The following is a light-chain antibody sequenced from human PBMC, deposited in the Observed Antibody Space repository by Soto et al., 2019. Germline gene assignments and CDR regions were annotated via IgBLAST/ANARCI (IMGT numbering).Light chain of an antibody. Sequence: QSVLTQPPSASGTPGQRVTISCSGSSSNIGSNTVNWYQLLPGTAPKLLIYPNNDRPSGVPDRFSGSKSGTSASLAISWLQSEDEADYYCAAWDDSLNGVVFGGGTKLTVL. CDR2: PNN. J-gene: IGLJ2*01. CDR3: AAWDDSLNGVV. CDR1: SSNIGSNT. V-gene: IGLV1-44*01.